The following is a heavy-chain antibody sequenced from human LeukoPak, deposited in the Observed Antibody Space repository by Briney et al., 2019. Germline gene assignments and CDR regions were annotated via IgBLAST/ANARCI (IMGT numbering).Heavy chain of an antibody. D-gene: IGHD3-10*01. J-gene: IGHJ6*03. Sequence: PSETLSLTCSVSDDSITMYYWTWIRQPPGKGLEWIGYIYYSGYANYNPSLKSRVTISVDTSKNQFSLKLSSVTAADTAVYYCARTTMVRGTYYMDVWGKGTTVTISS. CDR3: ARTTMVRGTYYMDV. CDR1: DDSITMYY. CDR2: IYYSGYA. V-gene: IGHV4-59*01.